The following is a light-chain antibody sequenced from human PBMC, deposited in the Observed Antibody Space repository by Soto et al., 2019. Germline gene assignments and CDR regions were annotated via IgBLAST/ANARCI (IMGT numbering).Light chain of an antibody. J-gene: IGLJ2*01. V-gene: IGLV2-14*03. CDR1: SSDVGRYKL. CDR3: SSYTTSTTLI. CDR2: DVT. Sequence: QSALTQPASVSGSPGQSITISCTGTSSDVGRYKLVSWYQQHPGKAPNLMIYDVTNRPSGVSNRFSGSKSGNTASLTISGIQAEDDAAYYCSSYTTSTTLIFGGGTQLTVL.